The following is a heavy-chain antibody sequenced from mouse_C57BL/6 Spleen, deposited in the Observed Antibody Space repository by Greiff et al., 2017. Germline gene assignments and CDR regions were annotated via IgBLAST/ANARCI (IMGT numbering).Heavy chain of an antibody. CDR3: ARSWYYDYDGYAMDY. D-gene: IGHD2-4*01. Sequence: EVKLLESGPELVKPGASVKMSCKASGYTFTDYNMHWVKQSHGKSLEWIGYINPNNGGTSYNQKFKGKATLTVNKSSSTAYMELRSLTSEDSAVYYCARSWYYDYDGYAMDYWGQGTSVTVSS. V-gene: IGHV1-22*01. J-gene: IGHJ4*01. CDR1: GYTFTDYN. CDR2: INPNNGGT.